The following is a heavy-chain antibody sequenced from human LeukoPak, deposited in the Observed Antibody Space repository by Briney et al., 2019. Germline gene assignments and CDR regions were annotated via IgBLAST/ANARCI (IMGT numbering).Heavy chain of an antibody. V-gene: IGHV1-24*01. CDR2: FDPEDGET. CDR1: GYTLTELS. CDR3: ATDREYYYGMDV. Sequence: ASVTVSFTVSGYTLTELSMHWVRQAPGKGLEWMGGFDPEDGETIYAQKFQGRVTMTEDTSTDTAYMELSSPRSEDTAVYYCATDREYYYGMDVWGQGTTVTVSS. J-gene: IGHJ6*02.